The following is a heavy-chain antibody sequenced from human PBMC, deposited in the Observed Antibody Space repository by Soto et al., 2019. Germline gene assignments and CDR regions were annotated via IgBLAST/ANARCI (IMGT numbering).Heavy chain of an antibody. V-gene: IGHV3-30-3*01. D-gene: IGHD6-19*01. CDR1: GFTFSSYA. CDR3: ARGPRSSGWYRGRYFDY. Sequence: QVQLVESGGGVVQPGRSLRLSCAASGFTFSSYAMHWVRQAPGKGLEWVAVISYDGSNKYYADSVKGRFTISRDNSKNTLYLQMNSLRAEDTAVYYCARGPRSSGWYRGRYFDYWGQGTLVTVSS. J-gene: IGHJ4*02. CDR2: ISYDGSNK.